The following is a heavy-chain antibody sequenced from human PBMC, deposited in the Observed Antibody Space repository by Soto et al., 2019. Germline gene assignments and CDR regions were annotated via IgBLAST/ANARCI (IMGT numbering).Heavy chain of an antibody. J-gene: IGHJ6*02. D-gene: IGHD2-21*02. CDR1: GGHFSSYG. Sequence: GGSLRLSCAASGGHFSSYGMHWVRQAPGKGLEWVAVISYDGRNKYYADSVKGRFTISRDNFGNTVYLQMNSLRVEDTAAYYCAKDDCVSSTCYSGHNYYGIDVWGQGTTVTVSS. V-gene: IGHV3-30*18. CDR3: AKDDCVSSTCYSGHNYYGIDV. CDR2: ISYDGRNK.